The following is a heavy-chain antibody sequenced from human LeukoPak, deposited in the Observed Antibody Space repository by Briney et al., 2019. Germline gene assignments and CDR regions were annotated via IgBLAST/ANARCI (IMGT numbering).Heavy chain of an antibody. CDR2: INPNSGGT. J-gene: IGHJ3*02. V-gene: IGHV1-2*06. CDR1: GYTFTDYY. Sequence: ASVKVSCKASGYTFTDYYMHWVRQAPGQGLEWMGRINPNSGGTNYAQKFQGRVTMTRDTSISTAYMELSRLRSDDTAVYYCARDNGMATTYAFDIWGQGTMVTVSS. D-gene: IGHD5-24*01. CDR3: ARDNGMATTYAFDI.